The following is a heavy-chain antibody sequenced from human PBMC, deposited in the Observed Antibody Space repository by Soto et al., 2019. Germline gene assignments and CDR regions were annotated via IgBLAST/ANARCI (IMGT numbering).Heavy chain of an antibody. J-gene: IGHJ5*02. Sequence: SETLSLTCTVSGGSVSSGSYYWSWIRQPPGKGLEWIGYIYYSGSTNYNPSLKSRVTISVDTSKNQFSLKLSSVTAADTAVYYCASNYCSSTSCYNVDWFDPWGQGTLVTVSS. V-gene: IGHV4-61*01. CDR2: IYYSGST. CDR3: ASNYCSSTSCYNVDWFDP. CDR1: GGSVSSGSYY. D-gene: IGHD2-2*02.